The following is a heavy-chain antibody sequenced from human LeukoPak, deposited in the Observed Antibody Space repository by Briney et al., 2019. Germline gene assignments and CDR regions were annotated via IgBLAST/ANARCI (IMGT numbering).Heavy chain of an antibody. CDR2: IIPILGIA. CDR3: ARDPTVAVAGHYFDY. J-gene: IGHJ4*02. D-gene: IGHD6-19*01. V-gene: IGHV1-69*04. Sequence: SVKVSCKASGGTFSSYAISWVRQAPGQGLEWMGRIIPILGIANYAQKFQGRVTITADKSTSTAYMELSSLRSEDTAVYYCARDPTVAVAGHYFDYWGQGTLVTVSS. CDR1: GGTFSSYA.